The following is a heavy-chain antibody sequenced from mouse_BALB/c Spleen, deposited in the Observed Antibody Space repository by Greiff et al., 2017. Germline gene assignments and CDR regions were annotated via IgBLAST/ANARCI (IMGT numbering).Heavy chain of an antibody. V-gene: IGHV5-12-1*01. CDR1: GFAFSSYD. Sequence: EVQLVESGGGLVKPGGSLKLSCAASGFAFSSYDMSWVRQTPEKRLEWVAYISSGGGSTYYPDTVKGRFTISRDNAKNTLYLQMSSLKSEDTAMYYCARHWDYGYPDYYAMDYWGQGTSVTVSS. CDR3: ARHWDYGYPDYYAMDY. CDR2: ISSGGGST. J-gene: IGHJ4*01. D-gene: IGHD1-2*01.